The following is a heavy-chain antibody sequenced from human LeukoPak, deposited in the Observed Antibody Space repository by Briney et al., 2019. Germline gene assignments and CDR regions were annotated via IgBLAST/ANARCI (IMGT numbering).Heavy chain of an antibody. J-gene: IGHJ4*02. Sequence: GGSLRLSCAASGFTFSSYAMHWVRQAPGKGLEWVAVISYDGSNKYYADSVKGRFTISRDNSKNTLYLQMNSLRAEYTAVYYCASLPKLGMLDYWGQGTLVTVSS. D-gene: IGHD7-27*01. V-gene: IGHV3-30*04. CDR3: ASLPKLGMLDY. CDR1: GFTFSSYA. CDR2: ISYDGSNK.